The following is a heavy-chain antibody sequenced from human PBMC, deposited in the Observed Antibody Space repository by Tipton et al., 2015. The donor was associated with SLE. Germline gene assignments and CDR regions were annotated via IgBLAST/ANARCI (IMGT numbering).Heavy chain of an antibody. CDR3: ARRDTAEPVDY. CDR2: IYYSGST. J-gene: IGHJ4*02. CDR1: GGSISSSSYY. V-gene: IGHV4-39*01. Sequence: TLSLTCTVSGGSISSSSYYWGWIRQPPGKGLEWIGSIYYSGSTYYNPSLKSRVTISVDTSKNQFSLKLSSVTAADTAVYYCARRDTAEPVDYWGQGTLVTVSS. D-gene: IGHD5-18*01.